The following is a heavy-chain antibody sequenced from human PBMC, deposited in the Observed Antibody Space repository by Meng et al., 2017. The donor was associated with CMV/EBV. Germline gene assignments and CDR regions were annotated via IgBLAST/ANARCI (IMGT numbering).Heavy chain of an antibody. Sequence: GSLRLSCTVSGGSISSSSYYWGWIRQPPGKGLEWIGSIYYSGSTYYNPSLKRRVTISVDTSKNQFSLKLSSVTAADTAVYYCARLKLLSCWFDPWGQGTLVTVSS. CDR1: GGSISSSSYY. CDR2: IYYSGST. CDR3: ARLKLLSCWFDP. D-gene: IGHD2-2*01. V-gene: IGHV4-39*01. J-gene: IGHJ5*02.